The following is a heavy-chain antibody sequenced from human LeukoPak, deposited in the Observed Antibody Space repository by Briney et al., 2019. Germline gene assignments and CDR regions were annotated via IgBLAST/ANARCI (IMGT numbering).Heavy chain of an antibody. CDR2: IYSGGST. V-gene: IGHV3-66*01. CDR1: GFTFSSYS. J-gene: IGHJ4*02. Sequence: GGSLRLSCAASGFTFSSYSMNWVRQAPGEGPEWVSLIYSGGSTYYADSVKGRFTISRDNSKNTVFLQMNSLRAEDTAVYYCATPGGGGYYRPLDYWGQGTLVTVSS. CDR3: ATPGGGGYYRPLDY. D-gene: IGHD1-26*01.